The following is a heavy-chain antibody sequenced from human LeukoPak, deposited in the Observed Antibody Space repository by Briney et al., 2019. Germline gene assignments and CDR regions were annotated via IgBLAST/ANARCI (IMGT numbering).Heavy chain of an antibody. CDR2: ISYDGSNK. J-gene: IGHJ4*02. V-gene: IGHV3-30*04. Sequence: GRSLRLSCAASGFTFSSYAMHWVRQAPGKGLEWVAVISYDGSNKSYADSVKGRFTISRDNSKNTLYLQMNSLRAEDTAVYYCARDKGVVVPALMFDYWGQGTLVTVSS. CDR1: GFTFSSYA. CDR3: ARDKGVVVPALMFDY. D-gene: IGHD2-2*01.